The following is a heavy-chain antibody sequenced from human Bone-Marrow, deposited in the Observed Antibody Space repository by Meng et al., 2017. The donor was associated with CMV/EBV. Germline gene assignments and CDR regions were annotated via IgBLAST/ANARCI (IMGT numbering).Heavy chain of an antibody. CDR3: ARDNIVVVPAAPAYYYYGRDV. CDR2: ISSSSYI. Sequence: GGSLRLSCAASGFTFSSYSMNWVRQAPGKGLEWVSSISSSSYIYYADSVKGRFTISRDNAKNSLYLQMNSLRAEDTAVYYCARDNIVVVPAAPAYYYYGRDVWGQGNTVNVAS. J-gene: IGHJ6*02. D-gene: IGHD2-2*01. CDR1: GFTFSSYS. V-gene: IGHV3-21*01.